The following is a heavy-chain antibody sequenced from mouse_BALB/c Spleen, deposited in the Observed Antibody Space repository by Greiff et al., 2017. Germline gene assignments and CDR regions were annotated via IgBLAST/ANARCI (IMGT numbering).Heavy chain of an antibody. V-gene: IGHV5-6-5*01. CDR2: ISSGGST. CDR3: ARGGDMDY. CDR1: GFTFSSYA. Sequence: EVKVEESGGGLVKPGGSLKLSCAASGFTFSSYAMSWVRQTPEKRLEWVASISSGGSTYYPDSVKGRFTISRDNARNILYLQMSSLRSEDTAMYYCARGGDMDYWGQGTSVTVSS. J-gene: IGHJ4*01.